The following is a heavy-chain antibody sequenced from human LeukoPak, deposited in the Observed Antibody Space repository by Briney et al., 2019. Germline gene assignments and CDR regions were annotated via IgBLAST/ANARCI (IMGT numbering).Heavy chain of an antibody. CDR3: ARGQEYSSSHGWSDP. CDR2: IYYIGST. CDR1: GGSISSYY. J-gene: IGHJ5*02. Sequence: PSETLSLTCTVSGGSISSYYWSWIRQPPGKGLEWIGYIYYIGSTNYNPSLKSRVTISVDTSKNQFSLKLSSVTAADTALYYCARGQEYSSSHGWSDPGGRGTRATVPP. D-gene: IGHD6-6*01. V-gene: IGHV4-59*01.